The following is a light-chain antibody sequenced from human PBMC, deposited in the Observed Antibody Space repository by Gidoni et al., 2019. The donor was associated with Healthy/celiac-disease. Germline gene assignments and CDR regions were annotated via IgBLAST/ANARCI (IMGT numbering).Light chain of an antibody. V-gene: IGLV1-40*01. J-gene: IGLJ3*02. CDR3: QSYDSSLSAWV. CDR2: GNS. CDR1: SSNIGAGYD. Sequence: QSVLTQPPSVSGAPGQRVTISCTGSSSNIGAGYDVHWYQQLPGTAPKLLIYGNSNRPSGVPDRFSGSKSGTSASLASTGRQAEDEADYYCQSYDSSLSAWVFGGGTKLTVL.